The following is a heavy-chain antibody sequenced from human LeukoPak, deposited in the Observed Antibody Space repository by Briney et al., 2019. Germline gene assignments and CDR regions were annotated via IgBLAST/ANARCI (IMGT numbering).Heavy chain of an antibody. V-gene: IGHV1-69*05. CDR3: ARSRVSIDAFDI. D-gene: IGHD6-6*01. Sequence: SVKVSCKASGGTFSSYAISWVRQAAGQGLEWMGGIIPIFGTANYAQKFQGRVTITTDESTSTAYMELSSLRSEDTAVYYCARSRVSIDAFDIWGQGTMVTVSS. CDR2: IIPIFGTA. CDR1: GGTFSSYA. J-gene: IGHJ3*02.